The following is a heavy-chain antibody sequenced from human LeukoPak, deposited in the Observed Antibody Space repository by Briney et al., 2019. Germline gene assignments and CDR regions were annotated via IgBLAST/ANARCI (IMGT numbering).Heavy chain of an antibody. J-gene: IGHJ5*02. CDR3: ARGNRVLRYFDWSEAYNWFDP. Sequence: ASVKVSCKASGYTFTSYAMNWVRQAPGQGLEWMGWISAYNGNTNYAQKPQGRVTMTTDTSTSTAYMELRSLRSDDTAVYYCARGNRVLRYFDWSEAYNWFDPWGQGTLVTVSS. V-gene: IGHV1-18*01. CDR1: GYTFTSYA. D-gene: IGHD3-9*01. CDR2: ISAYNGNT.